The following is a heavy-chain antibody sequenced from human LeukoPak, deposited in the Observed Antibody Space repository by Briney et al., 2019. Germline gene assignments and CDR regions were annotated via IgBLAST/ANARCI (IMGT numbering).Heavy chain of an antibody. CDR2: IYHSGST. J-gene: IGHJ3*02. CDR3: ARAGVTMISDAFDI. V-gene: IGHV4-4*02. D-gene: IGHD2-8*01. CDR1: GGSISSSNW. Sequence: SGTLSLTCAVSGGSISSSNWWSWVRQPPGKGLEWIGEIYHSGSTNYNPSLKSRVTISVDKSKNQFSLKLSSVTAADTAVYYCARAGVTMISDAFDIWGQGTMVTVSS.